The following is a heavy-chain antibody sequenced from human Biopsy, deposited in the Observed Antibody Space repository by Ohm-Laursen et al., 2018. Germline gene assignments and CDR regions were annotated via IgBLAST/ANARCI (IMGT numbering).Heavy chain of an antibody. CDR3: ARATNSTDWPYYYFYGMDV. CDR2: IYYSGST. V-gene: IGHV4-59*07. CDR1: GGSISCDY. J-gene: IGHJ6*02. D-gene: IGHD2/OR15-2a*01. Sequence: SDTLSFTCTVFGGSISCDYWSWIRQTPGKGREWIGYIYYSGSTNYNPSLKSRVTISVDTSKNQFSLRLNSVTAADTAVYYCARATNSTDWPYYYFYGMDVWGQGTTVTVSS.